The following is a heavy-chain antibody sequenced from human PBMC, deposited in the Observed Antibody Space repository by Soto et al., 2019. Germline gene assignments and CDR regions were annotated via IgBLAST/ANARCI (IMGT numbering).Heavy chain of an antibody. CDR1: GGSISSYY. CDR2: IYTSGST. V-gene: IGHV4-4*07. D-gene: IGHD6-13*01. Sequence: QVQLQESGPGLVKPSETLSLTCTVSGGSISSYYWSWIRQPAGKGLEWIGRIYTSGSTKYNPSLKSRVTVTVDTSKNQFSLKLSSVTAADTAVYYCARDLLEFGIAAAGTVLDWFDPWGQGTLVTVSS. J-gene: IGHJ5*02. CDR3: ARDLLEFGIAAAGTVLDWFDP.